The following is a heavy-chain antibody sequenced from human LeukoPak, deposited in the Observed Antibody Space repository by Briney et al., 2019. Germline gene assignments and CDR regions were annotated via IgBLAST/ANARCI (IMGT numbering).Heavy chain of an antibody. Sequence: SGTLSLTCAVYGGSFSGYYWSWIRQPPGKGLEWIGEINHSGSTNYNPSLKSRVTISVDTSKNQFSLKLSSVTAADTAVYYCARGNQYYYDSSGYLFDYWGQGTLVTVSS. CDR3: ARGNQYYYDSSGYLFDY. D-gene: IGHD3-22*01. V-gene: IGHV4-34*01. CDR1: GGSFSGYY. CDR2: INHSGST. J-gene: IGHJ4*02.